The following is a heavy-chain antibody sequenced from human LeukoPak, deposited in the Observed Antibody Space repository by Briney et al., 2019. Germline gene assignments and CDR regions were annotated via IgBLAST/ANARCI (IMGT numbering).Heavy chain of an antibody. CDR2: IYYTGKY. CDR3: ARQGSMTRGGYWLDP. D-gene: IGHD3-10*01. CDR1: GASINTSNIH. J-gene: IGHJ5*02. Sequence: SGTLSLTCTVSGASINTSNIHWACIRPPPGQGLESIVCIYYTGKYYSNASLNSRVAISVDTSENQFSLKLSSVTAADTAVYYCARQGSMTRGGYWLDPWGQGALVIVSS. V-gene: IGHV4-39*01.